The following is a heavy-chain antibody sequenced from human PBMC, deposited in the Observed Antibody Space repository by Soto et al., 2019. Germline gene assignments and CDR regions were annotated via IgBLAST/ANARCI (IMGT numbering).Heavy chain of an antibody. Sequence: GGSLKISFKGSGYNFATYWIGWVRQMPGKGLEWMGIIYPHDSNTRYSPSFQGQVTISADKSISTAYLQWSSLKASDTAIYYCARRLDNTLDFWGQGTLVTVSS. CDR2: IYPHDSNT. D-gene: IGHD1-20*01. CDR1: GYNFATYW. J-gene: IGHJ4*02. V-gene: IGHV5-51*01. CDR3: ARRLDNTLDF.